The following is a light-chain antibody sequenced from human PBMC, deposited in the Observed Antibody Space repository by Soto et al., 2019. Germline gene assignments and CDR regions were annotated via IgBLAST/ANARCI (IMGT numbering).Light chain of an antibody. CDR1: SSDVGAYNY. CDR3: SSYTSNSPWV. CDR2: DVS. V-gene: IGLV2-14*03. Sequence: QSVLTQPASVSGSPGQSITISCTGTSSDVGAYNYVSWYQHPPGKAPKLMIYDVSNRPSGVSRRFSGSKSGNTASLTISWLHAEDEADYYCSSYTSNSPWVFGGGTKLTVL. J-gene: IGLJ3*02.